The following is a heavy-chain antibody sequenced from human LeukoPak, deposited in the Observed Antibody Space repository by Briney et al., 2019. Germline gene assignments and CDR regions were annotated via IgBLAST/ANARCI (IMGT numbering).Heavy chain of an antibody. D-gene: IGHD3-22*01. CDR1: GGTFSSYA. CDR3: ARAQGSSGSSWFDP. CDR2: IIPIFGTA. J-gene: IGHJ5*02. V-gene: IGHV1-69*06. Sequence: SVKVSCKASGGTFSSYAISWVRQAPGQGLEWMGGIIPIFGTANYAQKFQGRVAITADKSTSTAYMELSSLRSEDTAVYYCARAQGSSGSSWFDPWGQGTLVTVSS.